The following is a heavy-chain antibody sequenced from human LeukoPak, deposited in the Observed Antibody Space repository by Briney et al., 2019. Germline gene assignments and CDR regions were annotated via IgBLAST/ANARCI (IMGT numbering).Heavy chain of an antibody. D-gene: IGHD6-13*01. CDR3: ARGRLSWYAAFDI. V-gene: IGHV4-38-2*02. Sequence: PSETLSLTCTVSGYSISSGYYWGWIRQPPGKGLEWIGSIYHSGSTYYNPSLKSRATISVDKSKNQFSLKLSSVTAADTAVYYCARGRLSWYAAFDIWGQGTMVTVSS. J-gene: IGHJ3*02. CDR1: GYSISSGYY. CDR2: IYHSGST.